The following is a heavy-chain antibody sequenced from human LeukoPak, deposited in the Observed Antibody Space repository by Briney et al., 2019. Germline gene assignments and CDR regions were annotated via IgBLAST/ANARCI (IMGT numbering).Heavy chain of an antibody. J-gene: IGHJ6*03. CDR2: INHSGST. Sequence: SETLSLTCAVCGGSFSGYYWSWIRQPPGKGLEWIGEINHSGSTNYNPSLKSRVTISVDTSKNQFSLKLSSVTAADTAVYYCARGFCSGGSCYPLFYYYYYMDVWGKGTTVTVSS. D-gene: IGHD2-15*01. V-gene: IGHV4-34*01. CDR3: ARGFCSGGSCYPLFYYYYYMDV. CDR1: GGSFSGYY.